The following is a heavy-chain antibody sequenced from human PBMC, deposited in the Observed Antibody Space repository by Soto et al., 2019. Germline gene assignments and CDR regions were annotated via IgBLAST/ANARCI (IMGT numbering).Heavy chain of an antibody. J-gene: IGHJ6*02. CDR3: ASDTNDGSYYYGMDV. CDR2: ISYDGSNK. Sequence: GGSLRLSCAASGFTFSSYAMHWVRQAPGKGLEWVAVISYDGSNKYYADSVKGRFTISRDNSKNTLYLQMNSLIAEDTAVYYCASDTNDGSYYYGMDVWGQGTTVTVSS. V-gene: IGHV3-30*04. D-gene: IGHD2-8*01. CDR1: GFTFSSYA.